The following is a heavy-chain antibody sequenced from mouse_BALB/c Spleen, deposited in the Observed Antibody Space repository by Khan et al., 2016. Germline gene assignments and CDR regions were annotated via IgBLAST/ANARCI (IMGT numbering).Heavy chain of an antibody. Sequence: EVQLQESGPGLVKPSQSLSLTCTVTGYSITDNYAWNWIRQFPGNKLEWVAYITFSGSTGYNPSLKRRISITRDTSKNQFFLQLTSVTTEDTATXYCGRDGPYGFDAMDYWGQGTAVTVSS. CDR1: GYSITDNYA. CDR2: ITFSGST. V-gene: IGHV3-2*02. CDR3: GRDGPYGFDAMDY. D-gene: IGHD1-1*02. J-gene: IGHJ4*01.